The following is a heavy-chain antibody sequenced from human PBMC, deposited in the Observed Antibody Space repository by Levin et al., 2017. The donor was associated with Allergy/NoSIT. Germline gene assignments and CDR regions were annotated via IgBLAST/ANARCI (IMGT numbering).Heavy chain of an antibody. D-gene: IGHD2/OR15-2a*01. V-gene: IGHV3-23*01. Sequence: GESLKISCAASGFTFSSYTMTWVRQAPGKGLEWVSTMRYSGDTTYYADSVKGQFTISRDSSKDTLFLQMNSLRAEDTAVYYCAKGLSMGSPYRAFDMWGQGTLVTVSS. CDR3: AKGLSMGSPYRAFDM. CDR1: GFTFSSYT. J-gene: IGHJ3*02. CDR2: MRYSGDTT.